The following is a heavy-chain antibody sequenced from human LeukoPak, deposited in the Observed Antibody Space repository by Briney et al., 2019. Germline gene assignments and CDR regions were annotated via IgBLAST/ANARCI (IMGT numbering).Heavy chain of an antibody. J-gene: IGHJ1*01. CDR2: IYSSGST. D-gene: IGHD3-10*01. V-gene: IGHV4-4*07. CDR3: AREHMVRGVINR. CDR1: GGSISNYN. Sequence: SETLSLTCTVSGGSISNYNWSWIRHPAGKRLEWLGRIYSSGSTNYNPSLERQVNVSVDTSKNQFSPKLSSVTAADTAVYYCAREHMVRGVINRWGQGALVTVSS.